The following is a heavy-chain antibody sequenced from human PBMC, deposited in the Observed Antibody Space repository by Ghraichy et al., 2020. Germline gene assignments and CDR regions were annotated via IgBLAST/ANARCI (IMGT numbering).Heavy chain of an antibody. J-gene: IGHJ6*02. V-gene: IGHV1-2*02. CDR3: CCSTASSLLYYHYYGMDV. CDR1: GYTFTGYY. D-gene: IGHD2-2*01. CDR2: INPNSGGT. Sequence: ASVKVSCKASGYTFTGYYMHWVRQALGQGLEWMGGINPNSGGTNYAQKFQGRVTMTRDTSISTAYMELSRLRSDDTAVYYCCCSTASSLLYYHYYGMDVWGQGTTVTVSS.